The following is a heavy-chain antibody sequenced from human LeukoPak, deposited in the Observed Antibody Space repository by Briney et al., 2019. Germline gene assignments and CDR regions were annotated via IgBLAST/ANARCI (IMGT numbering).Heavy chain of an antibody. Sequence: PGRSLRLSCAASGFTFSSYGMHWVRQAPGKGLEWVAVISYDGSNKYYADSVKGRFTISRDNSMSTLYLQMNSLRAEDTAVYYCARDRAAADLDYWGQGTLVTVSS. CDR1: GFTFSSYG. CDR3: ARDRAAADLDY. V-gene: IGHV3-30*03. J-gene: IGHJ4*02. D-gene: IGHD6-13*01. CDR2: ISYDGSNK.